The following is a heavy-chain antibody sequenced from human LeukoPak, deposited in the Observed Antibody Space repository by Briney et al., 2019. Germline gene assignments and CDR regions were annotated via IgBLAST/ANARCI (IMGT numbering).Heavy chain of an antibody. J-gene: IGHJ4*02. CDR1: GYTFTNYW. CDR2: IYPGDSDT. V-gene: IGHV5-51*01. D-gene: IGHD5-12*01. CDR3: ARHFSGYDRTPFDS. Sequence: GESLKISCKGSGYTFTNYWIGWVRQMPGKGLEWMGIIYPGDSDTRYSPSFQCQVTISADKSISTAYLQWSSLKASDTAIYYCARHFSGYDRTPFDSWGQGTLVTVSS.